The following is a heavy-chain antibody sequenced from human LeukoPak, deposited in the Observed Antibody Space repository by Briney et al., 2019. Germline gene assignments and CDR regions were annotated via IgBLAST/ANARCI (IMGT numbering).Heavy chain of an antibody. CDR2: ISSSGTTI. D-gene: IGHD1-26*01. Sequence: GGSLRLSCAASGFTFSSYGMSWVRQAPGKGLEWVSYISSSGTTIYYADSVKGRFTISRDNAKNSLYLQMNSLRAEDTAVYYCATDPCVATTPYYFDYWGQGTLVTVSS. CDR3: ATDPCVATTPYYFDY. V-gene: IGHV3-48*04. CDR1: GFTFSSYG. J-gene: IGHJ4*02.